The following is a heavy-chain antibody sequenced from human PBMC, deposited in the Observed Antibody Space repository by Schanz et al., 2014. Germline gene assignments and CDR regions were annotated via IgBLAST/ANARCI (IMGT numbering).Heavy chain of an antibody. V-gene: IGHV3-48*01. D-gene: IGHD3-10*01. CDR1: GFTFSSHW. J-gene: IGHJ4*02. CDR3: AKYRGYYRVSGSYRELEY. Sequence: EVQLVQSGGGLVQPGGSLRLSCAASGFTFSSHWMHWVRQDPGKGLEWVSYVSRSTPDIYYADSVKGRFTISRDNAKNTLYLQMNSLRPEDTAVYYCAKYRGYYRVSGSYRELEYWGQGTLVTVSS. CDR2: VSRSTPDI.